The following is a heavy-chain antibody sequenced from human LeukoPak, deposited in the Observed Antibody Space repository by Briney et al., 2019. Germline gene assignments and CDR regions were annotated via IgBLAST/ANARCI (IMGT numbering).Heavy chain of an antibody. V-gene: IGHV4-38-2*02. CDR2: FYHSGIT. J-gene: IGHJ5*02. CDR3: ARQGIAAAGKGFDP. CDR1: GYSISSGYF. Sequence: SETLSLTCTVSGYSISSGYFWGWIRQPPGKGLEWIGSFYHSGITYYNPSLKSRVTISVEMSKNQFSLKLSSVTAADTAVYYCARQGIAAAGKGFDPWGQGTLVTVSS. D-gene: IGHD6-13*01.